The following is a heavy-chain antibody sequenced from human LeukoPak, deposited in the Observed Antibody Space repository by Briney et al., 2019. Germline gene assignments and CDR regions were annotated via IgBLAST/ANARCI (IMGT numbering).Heavy chain of an antibody. J-gene: IGHJ3*02. CDR1: GLTLGIYW. Sequence: AARSLRLSCAAAGLTLGIYWMHWVRQAPGQGLVWVSRIDSHVTSTKYADSVKGRFTISRDNEKKSLYLQMERLRAKDTAIYYCAEEGENYAFDIWGKGTMVTVSS. CDR3: AEEGENYAFDI. V-gene: IGHV3-74*03. CDR2: IDSHVTST. D-gene: IGHD2-21*01.